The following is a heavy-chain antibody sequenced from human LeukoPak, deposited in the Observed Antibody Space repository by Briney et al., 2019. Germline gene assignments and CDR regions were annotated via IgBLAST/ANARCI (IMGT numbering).Heavy chain of an antibody. CDR2: ISWNSGSI. Sequence: GRSLRLLCSASGFTFDDYARHWVARAPGKGLEGVLGISWNSGSIGYADSVKGRFTISRDNAKHSLYLQMHSLRAEDTAVYYCPKGMGRIVGATTTGGFDYWGQGTLVTDSS. J-gene: IGHJ4*02. CDR1: GFTFDDYA. V-gene: IGHV3-9*01. CDR3: PKGMGRIVGATTTGGFDY. D-gene: IGHD1-26*01.